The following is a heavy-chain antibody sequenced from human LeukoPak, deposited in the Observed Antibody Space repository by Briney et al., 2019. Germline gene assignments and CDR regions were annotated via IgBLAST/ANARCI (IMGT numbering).Heavy chain of an antibody. J-gene: IGHJ4*02. V-gene: IGHV4-34*01. D-gene: IGHD6-13*01. CDR3: ARDSSSLKGDLYFDY. CDR2: INHSGST. Sequence: SETLSLTCAVYGGSFSGYYWSWIRQPPGKWLEWIGEINHSGSTNYNPSLKSRVTISVDTSKNQFSLKLSSVTAADTAVYYCARDSSSLKGDLYFDYWGQGTLVTVSS. CDR1: GGSFSGYY.